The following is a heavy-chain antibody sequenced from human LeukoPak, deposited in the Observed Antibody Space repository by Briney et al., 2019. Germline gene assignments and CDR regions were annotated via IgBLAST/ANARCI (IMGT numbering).Heavy chain of an antibody. CDR3: ARKGLELWSQAATGDYNWFDP. CDR2: ISSSSTI. J-gene: IGHJ5*02. Sequence: GSLRLSCAASGFTFSSYSMNWVRQAPGKGLEWVSYISSSSTIYYADSVKGRFTISRDNAKNSLYLQMNSLRAEDTAVYYCARKGLELWSQAATGDYNWFDPWGQGTLVTVSS. CDR1: GFTFSSYS. V-gene: IGHV3-48*01. D-gene: IGHD5-18*01.